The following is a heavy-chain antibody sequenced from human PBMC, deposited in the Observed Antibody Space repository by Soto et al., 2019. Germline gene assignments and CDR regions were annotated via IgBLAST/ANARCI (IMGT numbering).Heavy chain of an antibody. CDR2: TYYRSKWYN. J-gene: IGHJ3*01. Sequence: PSQTLSLTCAISGDSVSSNSAAWNWIRQSPSRGLEWLGRTYYRSKWYNDYAVSVKSRITINPDTSKNQFSLQLNSVTPEDTAVYYCARDEGYYDSSGYRGGAFDLWGQGTMVTVSS. V-gene: IGHV6-1*01. D-gene: IGHD3-22*01. CDR1: GDSVSSNSAA. CDR3: ARDEGYYDSSGYRGGAFDL.